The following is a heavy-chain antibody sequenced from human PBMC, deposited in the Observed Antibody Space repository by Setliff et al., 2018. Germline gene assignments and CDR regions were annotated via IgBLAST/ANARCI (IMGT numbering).Heavy chain of an antibody. CDR1: GVSITTNSYY. CDR2: IYNTGTT. J-gene: IGHJ4*02. CDR3: ARSFSRSEKFLLDY. Sequence: SETLSLTCSVSGVSITTNSYYWGWIRQPPGKGLEWIGSIYNTGTTYYNPSLTSRVTLYVDTAKNQFSLRLSSVTAADTAVYYCARSFSRSEKFLLDYWGQVALVTVSS. D-gene: IGHD2-15*01. V-gene: IGHV4-39*01.